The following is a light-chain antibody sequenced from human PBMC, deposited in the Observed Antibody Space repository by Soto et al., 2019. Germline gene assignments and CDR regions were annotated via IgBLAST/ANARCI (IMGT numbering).Light chain of an antibody. CDR3: QHYNSYPIT. J-gene: IGKJ5*01. CDR2: DAS. V-gene: IGKV1-5*01. Sequence: DIQMTQSPSTLSASVGDRVTITCRASQSISGWLAWYQQKPGKAPNLLIYDASSLESGVPPRFSGSGSGTEFTLTISSLQPADFATYYCQHYNSYPITFGQGTRLEIK. CDR1: QSISGW.